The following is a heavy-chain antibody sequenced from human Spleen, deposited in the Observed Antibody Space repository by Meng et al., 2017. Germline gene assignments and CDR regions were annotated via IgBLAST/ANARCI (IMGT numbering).Heavy chain of an antibody. J-gene: IGHJ4*02. CDR1: GFTFSNAW. D-gene: IGHD3-10*01. CDR2: ISGSGGTT. V-gene: IGHV3-23*01. Sequence: GGSLRLSCAGSGFTFSNAWMSWVRQAPGKGLEWVSGISGSGGTTYYADSVKGQFIISRDNSKNTLYLQMSSLRAEDTAVYYCAKAYGSGSYSHVDYWGQGTLVTVSS. CDR3: AKAYGSGSYSHVDY.